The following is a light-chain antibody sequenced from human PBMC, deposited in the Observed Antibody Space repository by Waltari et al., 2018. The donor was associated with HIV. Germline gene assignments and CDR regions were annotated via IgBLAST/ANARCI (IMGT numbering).Light chain of an antibody. Sequence: QSVLAPPPSVSGAPGPSVTISCTGSSSTLGADYHAYWYQHLPGTAPKLLIYGNSNRPSGVPNRFSGSKSDTSAALAITGLQAEDEADYYCQSYDRSLSAWVFGGGTRLNVL. CDR2: GNS. CDR1: SSTLGADYH. CDR3: QSYDRSLSAWV. J-gene: IGLJ3*02. V-gene: IGLV1-40*01.